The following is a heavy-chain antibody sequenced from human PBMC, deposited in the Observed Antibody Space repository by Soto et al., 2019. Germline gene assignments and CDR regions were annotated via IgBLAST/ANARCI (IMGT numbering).Heavy chain of an antibody. CDR1: GFTFSSYA. V-gene: IGHV3-23*01. CDR3: AKTKQWLVKDYDFGMDV. CDR2: ISGSGVTT. Sequence: EVQLLESGGGLVQPGGSLRLSCAASGFTFSSYAMNWVRQAPGKGLEWVSGISGSGVTTYYADSVKGRFTISRDNSKNTLFLQMNSLRADETAVYYCAKTKQWLVKDYDFGMDVWGQGTTVTVSS. J-gene: IGHJ6*02. D-gene: IGHD6-19*01.